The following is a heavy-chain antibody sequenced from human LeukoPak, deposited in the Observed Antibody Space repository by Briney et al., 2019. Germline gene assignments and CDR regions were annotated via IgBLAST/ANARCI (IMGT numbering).Heavy chain of an antibody. CDR2: INQDGSER. V-gene: IGHV3-7*01. CDR1: GFTFSSYW. D-gene: IGHD3-10*01. CDR3: ARGRFGESGTYYFGY. J-gene: IGHJ4*02. Sequence: GGSLRLSCAAPGFTFSSYWMSWVRQTPGKGLEWVANINQDGSERYYVYSVEGRFTISRDNAKNSLYLQMNSLRAEDTAVYYCARGRFGESGTYYFGYWGQGTLVTVSS.